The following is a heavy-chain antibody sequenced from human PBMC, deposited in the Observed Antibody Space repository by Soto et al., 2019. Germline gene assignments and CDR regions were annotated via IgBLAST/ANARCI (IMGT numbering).Heavy chain of an antibody. Sequence: QVQLQESGPGLVKPSQTLSLTCTVSGGSIRSGGYYWSWIRQHPGKGLEWIGYIYYSGSTYYNPSLKSRVTISVDTSKNQFSLKLSSVTAADTAVYYCARVPIVVVITRFDAFDIWGQGTMVTVSS. CDR1: GGSIRSGGYY. D-gene: IGHD3-22*01. CDR2: IYYSGST. V-gene: IGHV4-31*03. CDR3: ARVPIVVVITRFDAFDI. J-gene: IGHJ3*02.